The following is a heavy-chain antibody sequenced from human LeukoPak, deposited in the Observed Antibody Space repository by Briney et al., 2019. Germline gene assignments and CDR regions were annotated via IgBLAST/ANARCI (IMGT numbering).Heavy chain of an antibody. J-gene: IGHJ3*02. Sequence: GSLRLSCAASGFTFSNAWMTWVRQPPGKGLEWIGEIYHDGSASHTPSLLSRLTISIDKSNNQFSLKLTSVTAADTAVYYCTRRSASAPEGFEIWGQGTTVTVSS. D-gene: IGHD6-19*01. CDR3: TRRSASAPEGFEI. CDR2: IYHDGSA. V-gene: IGHV4-4*02. CDR1: GFTFSNAW.